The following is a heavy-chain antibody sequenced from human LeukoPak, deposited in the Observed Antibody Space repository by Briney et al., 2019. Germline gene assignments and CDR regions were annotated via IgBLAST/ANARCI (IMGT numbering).Heavy chain of an antibody. J-gene: IGHJ4*02. D-gene: IGHD4-17*01. CDR1: GFTFSSYW. Sequence: GGPLRLSCAASGFTFSSYWMSWVRQAPGKGLEWVANIKQDGSEKYYVDSVKGRFTISRDSSKTTLYLQMNNPRAEDTAVYYCARDLADYGDLRDYWGQGTLVTVSS. CDR3: ARDLADYGDLRDY. CDR2: IKQDGSEK. V-gene: IGHV3-7*01.